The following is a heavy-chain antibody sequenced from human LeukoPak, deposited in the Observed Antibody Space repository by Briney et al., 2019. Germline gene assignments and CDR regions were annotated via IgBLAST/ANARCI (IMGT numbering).Heavy chain of an antibody. CDR3: ARALRLWGGNSGIAFDI. D-gene: IGHD4-23*01. Sequence: PSQTLSLTCTVSGGPISSGDYYWSWIRQPPGKGLEWIGYIYNSGSTNYNHSLKSRVTISEDMSNNQFSLKLSSVTAADTAVYYCARALRLWGGNSGIAFDIWGQGTMVTVSS. CDR2: IYNSGST. J-gene: IGHJ3*02. V-gene: IGHV4-61*08. CDR1: GGPISSGDYY.